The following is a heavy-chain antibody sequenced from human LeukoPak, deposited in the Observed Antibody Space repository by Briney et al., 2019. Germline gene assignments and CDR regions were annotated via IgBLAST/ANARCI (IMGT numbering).Heavy chain of an antibody. Sequence: GGSLRLSCTASGFTFGDYAMSWVRQAPGKGLEWVGFIRSKAYGGTTEYAASVKGRFTISREDSKSIAYLQMNSLKTEDTAVYYCTRGRHVLRFLEWLSDAFDIWGQGTMVTVSS. CDR1: GFTFGDYA. CDR3: TRGRHVLRFLEWLSDAFDI. J-gene: IGHJ3*02. V-gene: IGHV3-49*04. D-gene: IGHD3-3*01. CDR2: IRSKAYGGTT.